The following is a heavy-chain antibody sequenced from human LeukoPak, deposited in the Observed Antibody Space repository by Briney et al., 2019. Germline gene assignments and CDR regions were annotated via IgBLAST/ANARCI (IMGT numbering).Heavy chain of an antibody. V-gene: IGHV3-7*05. CDR2: IKQDGSEI. CDR1: GFTLSSYW. Sequence: PGESLRLSCAASGFTLSSYWMSWVRQAPAKGLEWVANIKQDGSEIYYVDSVKGRFTISRDNAKNSLYLQMNSLRAEDTAVYYCAKGEQWLVLYFQHWGQGTLVTVSS. J-gene: IGHJ1*01. D-gene: IGHD6-19*01. CDR3: AKGEQWLVLYFQH.